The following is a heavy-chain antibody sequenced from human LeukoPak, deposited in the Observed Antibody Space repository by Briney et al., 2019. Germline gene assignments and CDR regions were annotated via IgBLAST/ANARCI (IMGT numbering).Heavy chain of an antibody. CDR3: AKDVVPKLPEENSDAFDI. CDR1: GFTFSSYA. D-gene: IGHD2-8*01. CDR2: ISGSGGST. J-gene: IGHJ3*02. V-gene: IGHV3-23*01. Sequence: GGSLRLSCAASGFTFSSYAMSWVRQAPGKGLEWVSAISGSGGSTYYADSVKGRFTISRDNSKNTLYLQMNSLRAEDTAVYYCAKDVVPKLPEENSDAFDIWGQGTMVTVSS.